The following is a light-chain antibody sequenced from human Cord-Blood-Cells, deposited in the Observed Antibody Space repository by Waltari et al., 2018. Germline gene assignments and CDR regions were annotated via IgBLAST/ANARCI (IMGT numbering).Light chain of an antibody. Sequence: SYELTQPPSVSVSPGQTASITCSGDKLGDKYACWYQQKPGQSPVLVIYQDSKRPSGIPERFSGSNSGNTATLTISGTQAMDGADYYCQAWDSSLAVFGGGTQLTVL. CDR1: KLGDKY. CDR2: QDS. CDR3: QAWDSSLAV. V-gene: IGLV3-1*01. J-gene: IGLJ7*01.